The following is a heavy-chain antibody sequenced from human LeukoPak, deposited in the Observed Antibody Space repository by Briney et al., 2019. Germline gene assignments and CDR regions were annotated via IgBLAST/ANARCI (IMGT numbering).Heavy chain of an antibody. Sequence: PGRSLRLSCAASGFTFSSYGMHWVRQAPGKGLEWVAVISYDGSNKYYADSVKGRFTISRDNSMNTLYLQMNSLRAEDTAVYYCAKVYGPPFTQQGLGSFDYWGQGTLVTVSS. J-gene: IGHJ4*02. CDR3: AKVYGPPFTQQGLGSFDY. D-gene: IGHD4-17*01. CDR1: GFTFSSYG. CDR2: ISYDGSNK. V-gene: IGHV3-30*18.